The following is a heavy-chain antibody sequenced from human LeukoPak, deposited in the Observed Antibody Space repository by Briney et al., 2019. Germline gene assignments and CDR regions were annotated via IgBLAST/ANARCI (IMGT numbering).Heavy chain of an antibody. CDR1: GFSLSTSGMC. D-gene: IGHD5-12*01. J-gene: IGHJ4*02. CDR2: VDWDDDK. CDR3: ARRGYDSAGTQYYFDH. Sequence: CGPAVVKPTQTLTLTCTFSGFSLSTSGMCVNWIRQPPGKALEWLARVDWDDDKYYSTSLKARLTLSKDTSKNQVVLTMTNMDPVDTATYFCARRGYDSAGTQYYFDHWGEGILVTVSS. V-gene: IGHV2-70*11.